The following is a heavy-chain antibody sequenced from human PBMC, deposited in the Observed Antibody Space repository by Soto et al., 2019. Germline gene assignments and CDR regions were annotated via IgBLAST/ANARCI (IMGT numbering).Heavy chain of an antibody. CDR3: EKEADFGVNTPDY. D-gene: IGHD2-21*01. J-gene: IGHJ4*02. CDR1: GFTFSSYA. CDR2: ISGSGGST. V-gene: IGHV3-23*01. Sequence: GGSLRLSCAASGFTFSSYAMTWVRQAPGKGLEWVSVISGSGGSTHYADSVKGRSTIARDNSKNTLYLQVNSLRAEDTAVYYSEKEADFGVNTPDYGGGEPQFTVPS.